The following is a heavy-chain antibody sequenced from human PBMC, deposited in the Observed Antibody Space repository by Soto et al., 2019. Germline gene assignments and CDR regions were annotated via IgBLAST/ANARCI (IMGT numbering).Heavy chain of an antibody. D-gene: IGHD6-6*01. V-gene: IGHV1-69*13. CDR1: GGTFSSYS. J-gene: IGHJ4*02. CDR2: IIPVFGTA. Sequence: SVKVSCKASGGTFSSYSISWVRQAPGQGLEWMGGIIPVFGTANYAQKFQGRVTITADESTSTAYMELSSLRSEDTAVYYCAIEYSSSPPYYPIGYWGQGTLVTVSS. CDR3: AIEYSSSPPYYPIGY.